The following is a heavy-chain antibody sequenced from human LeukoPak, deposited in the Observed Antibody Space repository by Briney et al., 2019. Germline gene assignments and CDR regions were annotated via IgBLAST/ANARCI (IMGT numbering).Heavy chain of an antibody. CDR1: GGTFSSYA. J-gene: IGHJ4*02. D-gene: IGHD3-3*01. CDR2: IIPIFGTA. Sequence: SVKVSCKASGGTFSSYAISWVRQAPGQGLEWMGRIIPIFGTANYAQKFQGRVTITTDESTSTAYMELSCLRSEDTAVYYCARSPNSITIFGVDLYATPYYFDYWGQGTLVTVSS. CDR3: ARSPNSITIFGVDLYATPYYFDY. V-gene: IGHV1-69*05.